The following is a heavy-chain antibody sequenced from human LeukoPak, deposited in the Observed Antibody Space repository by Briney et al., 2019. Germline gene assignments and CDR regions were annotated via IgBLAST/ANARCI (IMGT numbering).Heavy chain of an antibody. CDR3: ARLGGFSSSWYTDAFHI. V-gene: IGHV4-34*01. Sequence: PSETLSLTCAVYGGSFSGYSWTWIRQPPGKGLEWIGEINHSGSTNYNPSLKSRVTISVDTSKNQFSLKLSSVTAADTAVYYCARLGGFSSSWYTDAFHIWGQGTMVTVSS. CDR2: INHSGST. J-gene: IGHJ3*02. CDR1: GGSFSGYS. D-gene: IGHD6-13*01.